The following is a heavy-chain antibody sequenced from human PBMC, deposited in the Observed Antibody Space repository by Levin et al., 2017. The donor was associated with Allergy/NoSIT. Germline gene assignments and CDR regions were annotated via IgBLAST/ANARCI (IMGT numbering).Heavy chain of an antibody. J-gene: IGHJ4*02. CDR1: GGPIISSY. V-gene: IGHV4-59*08. Sequence: SPTLSLTCTVSGGPIISSYWSWLRQPPGKGLEWIGYIYYSGSTNYNPSLKSRVTISVDTSKNQFSLKLSSVTAADTAVYYCARLLPSYYDTTGLDYWGQGTLVIVSS. D-gene: IGHD3-22*01. CDR2: IYYSGST. CDR3: ARLLPSYYDTTGLDY.